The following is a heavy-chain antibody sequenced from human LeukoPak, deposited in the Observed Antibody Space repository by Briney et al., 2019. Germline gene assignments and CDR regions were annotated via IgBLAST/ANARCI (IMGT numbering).Heavy chain of an antibody. D-gene: IGHD3-10*01. CDR1: GFTFSSYA. V-gene: IGHV3-23*01. CDR2: ISGSGGST. Sequence: PGGSLRLSCAASGFTFSSYAMSWVRQAPGKGLEWASAISGSGGSTYYADSVKGRFTIPRDNSKNTLYLQMNSLRADDTAVYYCAKSEVVLLWFGESVDWFDPWGQGTLVTVSS. J-gene: IGHJ5*02. CDR3: AKSEVVLLWFGESVDWFDP.